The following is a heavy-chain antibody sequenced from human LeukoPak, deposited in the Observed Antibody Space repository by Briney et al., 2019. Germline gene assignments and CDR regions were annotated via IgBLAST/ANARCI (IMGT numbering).Heavy chain of an antibody. CDR1: GGSISSGTYY. CDR2: IYTSGST. V-gene: IGHV4-61*02. Sequence: SETLSLTCIVSGGSISSGTYYWSWIRQPAGKGLEWIGRIYTSGSTNYNPSLKSRVTISVDTSKNQFSLKLGSVTAADTAVYYCARLQLRSFDYWGQGTLVTVSS. J-gene: IGHJ4*02. CDR3: ARLQLRSFDY. D-gene: IGHD5-24*01.